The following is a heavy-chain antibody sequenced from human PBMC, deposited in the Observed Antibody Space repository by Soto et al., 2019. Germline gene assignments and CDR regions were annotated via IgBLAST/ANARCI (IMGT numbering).Heavy chain of an antibody. D-gene: IGHD2-2*01. CDR3: ARVVGHCCDTRCSNWFDP. Sequence: QVQLQESGPGLVKPSGTLSLTCAVSGGSISTSNWWNWVRQAPGKGLEWIGEIYYSGSTNYNPSLKSRVTISIDKSKNQFSLKLTSVTAADTAVYYCARVVGHCCDTRCSNWFDPWGQGTLVTVSS. J-gene: IGHJ5*02. V-gene: IGHV4-4*02. CDR2: IYYSGST. CDR1: GGSISTSNW.